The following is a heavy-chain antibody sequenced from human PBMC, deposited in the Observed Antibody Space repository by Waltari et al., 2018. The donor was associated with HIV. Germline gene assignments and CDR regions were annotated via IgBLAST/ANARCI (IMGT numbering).Heavy chain of an antibody. CDR2: INHSGST. J-gene: IGHJ4*02. V-gene: IGHV4-34*01. CDR3: AGRGAVTPPLYDYVWGSYRYSAFDY. CDR1: GGSFSGYY. D-gene: IGHD3-16*02. Sequence: QVQLQQWGAGLLKPSETLSLTCAVYGGSFSGYYWSWIRQPPGKGLEWIGEINHSGSTNQNPSPKSRVTISVDTSTNQFSLKLSSVTAADTAVYYCAGRGAVTPPLYDYVWGSYRYSAFDYWGQGTLVTVSS.